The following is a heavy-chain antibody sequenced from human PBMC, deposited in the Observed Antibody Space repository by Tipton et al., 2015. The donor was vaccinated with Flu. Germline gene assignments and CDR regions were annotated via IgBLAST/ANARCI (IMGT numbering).Heavy chain of an antibody. CDR1: GGSISSGSYY. D-gene: IGHD3-3*02. Sequence: TLSLTYTVSGGSISSGSYYWSWIRQPAGKGLEWIGRIYTSGSTNYNPSLKSRVTISVDTSKNQFSLKLSSVTAADTAVYYCARELGSPGNWYFDLWGRGTLVTVSS. J-gene: IGHJ2*01. CDR2: IYTSGST. V-gene: IGHV4-61*02. CDR3: ARELGSPGNWYFDL.